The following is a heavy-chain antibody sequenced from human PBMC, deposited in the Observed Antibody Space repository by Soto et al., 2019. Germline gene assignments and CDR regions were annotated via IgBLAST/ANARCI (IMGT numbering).Heavy chain of an antibody. Sequence: QVQLVQSGAEVKKPGASVKVSCKASGYTFTSYGVSWVRQAPGQGLEWMGWISAYNGHTNYAQKLQGRVTMTTDTPTSTAYMELRSLRSDDTGVSYCAAGWFGEFVYYFDYWGQGTLVTVSS. CDR1: GYTFTSYG. V-gene: IGHV1-18*01. CDR2: ISAYNGHT. D-gene: IGHD3-10*01. J-gene: IGHJ4*02. CDR3: AAGWFGEFVYYFDY.